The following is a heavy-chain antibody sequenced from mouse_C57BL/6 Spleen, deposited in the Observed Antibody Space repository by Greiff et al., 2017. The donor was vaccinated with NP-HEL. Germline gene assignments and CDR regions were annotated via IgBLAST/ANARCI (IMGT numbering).Heavy chain of an antibody. CDR2: ISYDGSN. J-gene: IGHJ1*03. CDR3: ARGATGVWYFDV. D-gene: IGHD1-1*01. CDR1: GYSITSGYY. V-gene: IGHV3-6*01. Sequence: ESGPGLVKPSQSLSLTCSVTGYSITSGYYWNWIRQFPGNKLEWMGYISYDGSNNYNPSLKNRISITRDTSKNQFFLKLNSVTTEDTATYYCARGATGVWYFDVWGTGTTVTVSS.